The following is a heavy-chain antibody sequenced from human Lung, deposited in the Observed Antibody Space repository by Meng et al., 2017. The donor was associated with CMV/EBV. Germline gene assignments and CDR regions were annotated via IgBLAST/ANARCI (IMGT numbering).Heavy chain of an antibody. Sequence: SCAASAFTFSNYGMSWVRRAPGRGLEWVSGISAGGGSTYYADSVKGRFTVFRDNSKNTLYLQMNSLRAEDTAVYYCAKDWSRYCTSTSSYKPWFAPWXQGTLVTVSS. CDR2: ISAGGGST. J-gene: IGHJ5*02. V-gene: IGHV3-23*01. CDR3: AKDWSRYCTSTSSYKPWFAP. CDR1: AFTFSNYG. D-gene: IGHD2-2*01.